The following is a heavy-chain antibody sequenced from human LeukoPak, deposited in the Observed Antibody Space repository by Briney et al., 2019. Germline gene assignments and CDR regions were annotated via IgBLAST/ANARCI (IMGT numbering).Heavy chain of an antibody. J-gene: IGHJ4*02. D-gene: IGHD6-19*01. Sequence: GGSLRLSCAAPGFTFSNYDMNWDRQAPGKGLEWVSSFRASDTSTYYADSVRGRFTISRDNSKNTLYLQMNSLRAEDTAVYYCARARIEVAGTGGFDFWGQGTLVTVSS. CDR1: GFTFSNYD. V-gene: IGHV3-23*01. CDR2: FRASDTST. CDR3: ARARIEVAGTGGFDF.